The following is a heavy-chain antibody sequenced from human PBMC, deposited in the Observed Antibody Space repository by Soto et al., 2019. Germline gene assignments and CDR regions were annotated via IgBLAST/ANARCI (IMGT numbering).Heavy chain of an antibody. CDR3: ARVSIIGIYSHFDY. CDR2: TYYTSKWYN. J-gene: IGHJ4*01. Sequence: SQTLSLTCVISGDSVSSNSAAWHSIRQSPSRGFEWLARTYYTSKWYNDYAVSVKSRITINADTSKNQFSLQLNSVTPEDTAVYYCARVSIIGIYSHFDYWGQGTLVTVSS. D-gene: IGHD3-3*01. CDR1: GDSVSSNSAA. V-gene: IGHV6-1*01.